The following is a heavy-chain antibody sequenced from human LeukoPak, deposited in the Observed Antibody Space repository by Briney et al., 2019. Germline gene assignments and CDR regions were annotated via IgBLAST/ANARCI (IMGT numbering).Heavy chain of an antibody. J-gene: IGHJ3*02. CDR1: GFNFANFW. CDR2: INTDGTSS. D-gene: IGHD4-23*01. CDR3: VREPLGDYGGNTDAFDI. V-gene: IGHV3-74*01. Sequence: GGSLRLSCVASGFNFANFWMHWVRQAPGKGLVWVSRINTDGTSSSYADFVKGRFTISRDNSKNTLYLQMNSLRAEDTAVYYCVREPLGDYGGNTDAFDIWGQGTMGTVSS.